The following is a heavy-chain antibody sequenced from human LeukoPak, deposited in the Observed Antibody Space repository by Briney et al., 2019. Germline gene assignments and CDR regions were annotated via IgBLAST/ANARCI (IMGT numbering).Heavy chain of an antibody. Sequence: GGSLRLSCAVSGFTVSSNYMTWVRQAPGEGLEGVSVIYSGGSIYYADSVKGRFTISRDISKNTVDLQLNRLRAEDTAVYYCASGKQTSLAQGYWGQGTLVTVSS. CDR2: IYSGGSI. CDR1: GFTVSSNY. J-gene: IGHJ4*02. D-gene: IGHD1-26*01. V-gene: IGHV3-53*01. CDR3: ASGKQTSLAQGY.